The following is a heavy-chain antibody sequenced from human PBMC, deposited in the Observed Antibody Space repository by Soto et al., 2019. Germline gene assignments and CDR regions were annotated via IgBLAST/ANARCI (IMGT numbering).Heavy chain of an antibody. CDR1: GFTFSSYG. Sequence: AGGSLRLSCAASGFTFSSYGMHWVRQAPGKGLEWVAVIWYDGSNKYYADSVKGRFTISRDNSKNTLYLQMNSLRAEDTAVYYCARSDEANAFDIWGQGTMVTVSS. J-gene: IGHJ3*02. CDR3: ARSDEANAFDI. CDR2: IWYDGSNK. V-gene: IGHV3-33*01.